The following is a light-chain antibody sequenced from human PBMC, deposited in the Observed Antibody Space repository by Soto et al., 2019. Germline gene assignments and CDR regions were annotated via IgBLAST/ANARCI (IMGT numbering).Light chain of an antibody. V-gene: IGKV1-5*01. CDR1: QSIGDW. J-gene: IGKJ4*02. CDR3: KDYNSYWCA. CDR2: DAS. Sequence: DVQMSHSPSTLSASVGDRVTITCRASQSIGDWLAWYQQKPGKAPNLLIYDASSLESGVPSRFSGSGSGTEFTRTYRSLQPDDCTENYSKDYNSYWCAFPEGTKVDIK.